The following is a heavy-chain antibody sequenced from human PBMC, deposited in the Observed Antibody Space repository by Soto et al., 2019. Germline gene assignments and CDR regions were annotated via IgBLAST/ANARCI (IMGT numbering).Heavy chain of an antibody. CDR1: GYTFTSYG. CDR2: INACNGNT. Sequence: ASVKVSCKASGYTFTSYGIHWVRQAPGQRLEWMGWINACNGNTKYAQKFQGRVTITTDTSTSTAYMELSSLRSEDTAVYYCARVASYYCGWPHYGMDVGGKGITATVAS. CDR3: ARVASYYCGWPHYGMDV. V-gene: IGHV1-3*01. J-gene: IGHJ6*04. D-gene: IGHD3-10*01.